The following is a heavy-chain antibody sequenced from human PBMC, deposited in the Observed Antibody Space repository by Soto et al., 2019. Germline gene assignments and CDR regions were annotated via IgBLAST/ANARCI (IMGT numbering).Heavy chain of an antibody. CDR2: TYYRSKWYN. V-gene: IGHV6-1*01. J-gene: IGHJ4*02. CDR3: ARGEQYSGRIFDY. Sequence: SQTLSLTCGISGDSVSSNSAAWNWLRKSPSRGLEWLGRTYYRSKWYNDYAVSVESRITINPDTSKNHFSLQLNFVTPEDTAVYFCARGEQYSGRIFDYWGQGTLVTVS. CDR1: GDSVSSNSAA. D-gene: IGHD1-26*01.